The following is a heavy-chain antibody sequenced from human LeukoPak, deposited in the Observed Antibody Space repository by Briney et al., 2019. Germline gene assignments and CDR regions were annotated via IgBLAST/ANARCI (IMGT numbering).Heavy chain of an antibody. Sequence: GGSLRLSCAAPGFTFDDYAMHWVRPAPGKGLEWGSGISWNSGSIGYADSVKGRFTISRDNAKNSLYLQMNSLRAEDTALYYCAKGPKTINCSSTSCSFRGAFDIWGQGTMVTVSS. V-gene: IGHV3-9*01. D-gene: IGHD2-2*01. CDR3: AKGPKTINCSSTSCSFRGAFDI. CDR1: GFTFDDYA. CDR2: ISWNSGSI. J-gene: IGHJ3*02.